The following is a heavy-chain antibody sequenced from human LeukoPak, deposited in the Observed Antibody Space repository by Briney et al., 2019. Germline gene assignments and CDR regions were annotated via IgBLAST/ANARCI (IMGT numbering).Heavy chain of an antibody. D-gene: IGHD3-10*01. J-gene: IGHJ4*02. V-gene: IGHV1-8*01. CDR1: GYTFTSYD. CDR2: MSPNSGNT. Sequence: ASVKVSCKAPGYTFTSYDINWVRQATGQGLEWMGWMSPNSGNTGYAQKFQGRVTMTRNTSISTAYMELSSLRSEDTAVYYCARLYGSGSYAESPNDYWGQGTLVTVSS. CDR3: ARLYGSGSYAESPNDY.